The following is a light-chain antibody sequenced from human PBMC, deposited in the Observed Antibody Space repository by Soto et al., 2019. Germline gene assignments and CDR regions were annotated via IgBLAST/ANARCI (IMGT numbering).Light chain of an antibody. J-gene: IGLJ3*02. CDR2: EVR. V-gene: IGLV2-14*01. CDR3: SAYTARSTLV. CDR1: MRDVGAYNL. Sequence: QSALTQPASVSGSAGQSITISCSGTMRDVGAYNLVSWYQQHPGTAPKLIIYEVRNRPSGISSRFSGSRSGNTASLTISGLQSEDEGDSYCSAYTARSTLVFGGGTKGTVL.